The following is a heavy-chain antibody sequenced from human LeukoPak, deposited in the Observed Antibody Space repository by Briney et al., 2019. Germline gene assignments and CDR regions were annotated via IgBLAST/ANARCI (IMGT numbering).Heavy chain of an antibody. V-gene: IGHV3-72*01. J-gene: IGHJ4*02. D-gene: IGHD2-15*01. Sequence: GGSLRLSCAASGFTFSDHYMDWVRQAPGKGLEWVGRTRNKANSYTTEYAASVKGRFTISRDDSKNTAYLQMNSLKTEDTAVYYCTMKDTWGQGTLATVSS. CDR1: GFTFSDHY. CDR2: TRNKANSYTT. CDR3: TMKDT.